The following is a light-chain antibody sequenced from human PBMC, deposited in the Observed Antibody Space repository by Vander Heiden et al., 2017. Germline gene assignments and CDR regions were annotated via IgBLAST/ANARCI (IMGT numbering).Light chain of an antibody. CDR2: GAS. CDR3: QQYSDSLRT. CDR1: KSISSIY. Sequence: ETVLTHSPGTLSLSPGERATLSCSASKSISSIYLAWYQQNPGQAPRLLIYGASSRATGIPDRFSGSGSGTDFTLTISRLEPDDFAVFYCQQYSDSLRTFGQGTKVEIK. J-gene: IGKJ1*01. V-gene: IGKV3-20*01.